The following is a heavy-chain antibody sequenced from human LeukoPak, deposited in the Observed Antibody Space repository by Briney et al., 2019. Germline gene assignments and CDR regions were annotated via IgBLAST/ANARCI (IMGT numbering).Heavy chain of an antibody. CDR3: AKDHYYDSSGADYFDY. V-gene: IGHV3-30*18. CDR2: ISYDGSNK. CDR1: GFTFSSYG. Sequence: GGSLRLSCAASGFTFSSYGMHWVRQAPGKGLEWVAVISYDGSNKYYADSVKGRFTISRDNSKNTLFLQMNSLRAGDTAVYYCAKDHYYDSSGADYFDYWGQGTLVTVSS. D-gene: IGHD3-22*01. J-gene: IGHJ4*02.